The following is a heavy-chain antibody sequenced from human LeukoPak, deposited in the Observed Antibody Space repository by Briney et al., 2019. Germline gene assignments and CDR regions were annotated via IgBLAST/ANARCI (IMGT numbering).Heavy chain of an antibody. CDR3: ARYCSGGSCYSTRRAFDY. V-gene: IGHV1-2*02. J-gene: IGHJ4*02. D-gene: IGHD2-15*01. Sequence: GASVKVSCKASGYTFTGYYMHWVRQAPGQGLEWMGWINPNSGGTNYAQKFQGRVTMTRDTSISTACMELSRLRSDDTAVYYCARYCSGGSCYSTRRAFDYWGQGTLVTVSS. CDR1: GYTFTGYY. CDR2: INPNSGGT.